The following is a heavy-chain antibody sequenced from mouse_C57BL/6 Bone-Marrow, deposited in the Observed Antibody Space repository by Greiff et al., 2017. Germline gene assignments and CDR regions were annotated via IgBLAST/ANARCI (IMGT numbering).Heavy chain of an antibody. CDR3: LYSNFFAY. V-gene: IGHV14-4*01. Sequence: EVKLQESGAELVRPGASVKLSCTASGFNIKDDYMHWVQQRPEQGLEWIGWIDPENGDTEYASKFQGKATITADTSSNTSYLQLSSLTSEDTAVYYCLYSNFFAYWGQGTLVTVSA. CDR1: GFNIKDDY. D-gene: IGHD2-5*01. CDR2: IDPENGDT. J-gene: IGHJ3*01.